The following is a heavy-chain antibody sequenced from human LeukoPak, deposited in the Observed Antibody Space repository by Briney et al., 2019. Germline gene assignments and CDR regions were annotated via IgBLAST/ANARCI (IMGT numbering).Heavy chain of an antibody. CDR3: ARDRLDGNNWNDCDY. CDR2: ISYDGSNK. V-gene: IGHV3-30-3*01. CDR1: GFTFSNYA. Sequence: GGSLRLSCAAFGFTFSNYAMHWVRQAPGKGLEWLAIISYDGSNKYYADSVKGRFTISRDNSKNTLYVQMNGLRVDDTAVYYCARDRLDGNNWNDCDYWGQGTLVTVSS. J-gene: IGHJ4*02. D-gene: IGHD1-1*01.